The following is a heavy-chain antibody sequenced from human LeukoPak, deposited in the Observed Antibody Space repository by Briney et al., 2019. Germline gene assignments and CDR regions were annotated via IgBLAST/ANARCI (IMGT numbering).Heavy chain of an antibody. CDR3: AKSLSGGSDTNWFDP. J-gene: IGHJ5*02. CDR2: ISGSGGTT. D-gene: IGHD5-18*01. V-gene: IGHV3-23*01. CDR1: GFTFSSYG. Sequence: SGGSLRLSCAASGFTFSSYGMSWVRQAPGKGLEWVSAISGSGGTTYYADSVKGRFTISRDNSKNTLYLQMNSLRAEDTAVYYCAKSLSGGSDTNWFDPWGQGTLVTVSS.